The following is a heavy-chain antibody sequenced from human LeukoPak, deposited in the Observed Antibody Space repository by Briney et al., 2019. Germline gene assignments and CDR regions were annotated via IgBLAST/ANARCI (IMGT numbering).Heavy chain of an antibody. D-gene: IGHD3-22*01. Sequence: GGSLRLSCAASGFTFSSYSMNWVRQAPGKGLEWVSSISSSSSYIYYADSVKGRFTISRDNAKNSLYLQMNSLRAEDTAVYYCAKAGLLGYYYDSRGSHHDYWGQGTLVTVSS. V-gene: IGHV3-21*04. CDR1: GFTFSSYS. CDR2: ISSSSSYI. J-gene: IGHJ4*02. CDR3: AKAGLLGYYYDSRGSHHDY.